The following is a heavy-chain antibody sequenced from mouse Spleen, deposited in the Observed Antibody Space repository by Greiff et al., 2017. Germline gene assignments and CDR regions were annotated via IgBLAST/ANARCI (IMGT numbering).Heavy chain of an antibody. J-gene: IGHJ2*01. V-gene: IGHV5-6-5*01. Sequence: EVQLVESGGGLVKPGGSLKLSCAASGFTFTSYSMSWVRQTPEKRLEWVAAISSGGSTSYPNSVLSRFTIFSVNARNILYLQVSRLRSEETAMYYCARIYYSFDYWGQGTTLTVSS. CDR1: GFTFTSYS. CDR3: ARIYYSFDY. D-gene: IGHD1-1*01. CDR2: ISSGGST.